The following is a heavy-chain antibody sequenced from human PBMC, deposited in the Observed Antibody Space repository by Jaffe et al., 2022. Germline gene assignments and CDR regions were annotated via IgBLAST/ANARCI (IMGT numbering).Heavy chain of an antibody. Sequence: QVQLQESGPGLVKPSQTLSLTCTVSGGSISSGSYYWSWIRQPAGKGLEWIGRIYTSGSTNYNPSLKSRVTISVDTSKNQFSLKLSSVTAADTAVYYCARDITAGAVRWGDYYYYYYMDVWGKGTTVTVSS. CDR1: GGSISSGSYY. CDR2: IYTSGST. D-gene: IGHD3-3*01. J-gene: IGHJ6*03. V-gene: IGHV4-61*02. CDR3: ARDITAGAVRWGDYYYYYYMDV.